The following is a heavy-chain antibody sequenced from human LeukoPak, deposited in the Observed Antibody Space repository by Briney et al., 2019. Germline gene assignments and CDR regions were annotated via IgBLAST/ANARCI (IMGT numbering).Heavy chain of an antibody. J-gene: IGHJ5*02. D-gene: IGHD3-10*01. CDR3: ARDPLFTMVRGRDWFDP. CDR1: GYTFTSYD. CDR2: INTNTGNP. Sequence: ASVKVSCKASGYTFTSYDINWVRQAPGQGLEWMGWINTNTGNPTYAQGFTGRFVFSLDTSVSTAYLQISSLKAEDTAVYYCARDPLFTMVRGRDWFDPWGQGTLVTVSS. V-gene: IGHV7-4-1*02.